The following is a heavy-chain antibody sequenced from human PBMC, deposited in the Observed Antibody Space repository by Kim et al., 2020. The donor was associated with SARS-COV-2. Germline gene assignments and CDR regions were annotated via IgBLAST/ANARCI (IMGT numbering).Heavy chain of an antibody. J-gene: IGHJ6*02. CDR1: GFTFSSYS. CDR3: ASFYAAAAGTGGYYYYGMDV. V-gene: IGHV3-21*01. CDR2: ISSSSSYI. D-gene: IGHD6-13*01. Sequence: GGSLRLSCAASGFTFSSYSMNWVRQAPGKGLEWVSSISSSSSYIYYADSVKGRFTISRDNAKNSLYLQMNSLRAEDTAVYYCASFYAAAAGTGGYYYYGMDVWGQGTTVTASS.